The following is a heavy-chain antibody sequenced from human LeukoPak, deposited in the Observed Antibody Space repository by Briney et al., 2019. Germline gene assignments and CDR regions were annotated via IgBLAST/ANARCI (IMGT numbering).Heavy chain of an antibody. J-gene: IGHJ6*02. CDR3: ARDTAVHNYYYYGMDV. D-gene: IGHD4-23*01. V-gene: IGHV1-2*02. CDR2: INPNSGGT. CDR1: GYTVTGYY. Sequence: ASVKVSCKASGYTVTGYYMHWARQAPGQGLEWMGWINPNSGGTNYAQKFQGRVTMTRDTSISTAYMELSRLRSDDTAVYYCARDTAVHNYYYYGMDVWGQGTTVTVSS.